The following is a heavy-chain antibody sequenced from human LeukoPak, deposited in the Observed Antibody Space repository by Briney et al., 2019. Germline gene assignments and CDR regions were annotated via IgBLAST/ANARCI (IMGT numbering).Heavy chain of an antibody. CDR2: IGGSGSTT. CDR1: GFNFGSYE. V-gene: IGHV3-48*03. D-gene: IGHD2-15*01. J-gene: IGHJ3*02. Sequence: GGSLRLSCVVSGFNFGSYEMSWVRQSPGKGLEWVAYIGGSGSTTHYADSVKGRFTVSRDNAKNSLYLQLNSLRAEDTAVYYCARETVSTPDTFDIWGQGTVVTVSS. CDR3: ARETVSTPDTFDI.